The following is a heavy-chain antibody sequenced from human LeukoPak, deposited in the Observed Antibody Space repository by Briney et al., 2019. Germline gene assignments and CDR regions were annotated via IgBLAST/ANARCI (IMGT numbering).Heavy chain of an antibody. V-gene: IGHV4-59*08. CDR3: ARLRAYCSGGSCYSGFDY. CDR1: GGSISSYY. J-gene: IGHJ4*02. CDR2: IYYSGST. Sequence: SETLSLTCTVSGGSISSYYWSWIRQPPGKGLEWIGYIYYSGSTNYNPSLKNRVTISVDTSKNQFSLKLSSVTAADTAVYYCARLRAYCSGGSCYSGFDYWGQGTLVTVSS. D-gene: IGHD2-15*01.